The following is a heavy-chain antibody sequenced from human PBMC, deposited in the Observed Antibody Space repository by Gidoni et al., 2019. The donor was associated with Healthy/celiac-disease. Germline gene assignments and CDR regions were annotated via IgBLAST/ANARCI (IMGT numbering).Heavy chain of an antibody. D-gene: IGHD3-9*01. Sequence: QFTLRESGPALVKPTQTLTLTCTFSGFSLSTSGMCVSWIRQPPGKALEWLARIDWDDDKYYSTSLKTRLTISKDTSKNQVVLTMTNMDPVDTATYYCARISYFDWLNDAFDIWGQGTMVTVSS. CDR3: ARISYFDWLNDAFDI. V-gene: IGHV2-70*15. CDR2: IDWDDDK. CDR1: GFSLSTSGMC. J-gene: IGHJ3*02.